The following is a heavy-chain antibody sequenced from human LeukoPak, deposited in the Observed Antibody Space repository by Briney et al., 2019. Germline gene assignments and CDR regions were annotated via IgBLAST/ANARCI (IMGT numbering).Heavy chain of an antibody. D-gene: IGHD1-26*01. J-gene: IGHJ4*02. CDR3: AKDSGSYSTSFDY. V-gene: IGHV3-9*03. CDR1: GFTFDDYA. CDR2: ISWHSGSI. Sequence: PGRSLRLSCAASGFTFDDYAMHWVRQAPGKGLEWVSGISWHSGSIGYADSVEGRFTISRDNAKNSLYLQMNSLRAEDMALYYCAKDSGSYSTSFDYWGQGTLVTVSS.